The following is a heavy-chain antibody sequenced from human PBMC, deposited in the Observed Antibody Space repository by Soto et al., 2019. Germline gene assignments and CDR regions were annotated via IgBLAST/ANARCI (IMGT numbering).Heavy chain of an antibody. CDR1: RGSISSGTNY. CDR3: ARHEAGWYFDS. D-gene: IGHD6-25*01. V-gene: IGHV4-39*01. Sequence: ETLSLTCTVSRGSISSGTNYWAWIRQPPGKGLEWIANIYYSGSTFYNPSLKSRVTISLDTSKNQFSLKLRSVTAADTAVYYCARHEAGWYFDSCGQGTLVTVSS. J-gene: IGHJ4*02. CDR2: IYYSGST.